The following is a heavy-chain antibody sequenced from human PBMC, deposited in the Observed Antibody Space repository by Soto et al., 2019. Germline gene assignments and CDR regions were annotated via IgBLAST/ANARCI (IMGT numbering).Heavy chain of an antibody. V-gene: IGHV1-18*01. D-gene: IGHD3-10*01. J-gene: IGHJ6*02. Sequence: QLVQSGAEVKKPGASVTVSCTASGYSFSHYGIIWVRQAPGQGLEWLGWISDGNTIYAQKFQGRVTMTTDTSTSTAYMELRTLTSDDTAVYFCASLMYGSGSEGWWVTRDVWGQGTSVTVSS. CDR2: ISDGNT. CDR1: GYSFSHYG. CDR3: ASLMYGSGSEGWWVTRDV.